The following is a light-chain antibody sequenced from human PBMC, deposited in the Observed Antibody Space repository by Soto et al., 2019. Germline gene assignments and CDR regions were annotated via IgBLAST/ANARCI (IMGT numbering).Light chain of an antibody. CDR1: QTINNN. CDR2: GAS. CDR3: HQYDNWPKT. J-gene: IGKJ5*01. Sequence: VMSQAPATLSVSPGERATLSCRASQTINNNVAWYQLKDGQAPRLLIYGASTRATGIPARFSGSGSGTEFTLTISSLQSEDFAVYYCHQYDNWPKTFGQGTRLAIK. V-gene: IGKV3-15*01.